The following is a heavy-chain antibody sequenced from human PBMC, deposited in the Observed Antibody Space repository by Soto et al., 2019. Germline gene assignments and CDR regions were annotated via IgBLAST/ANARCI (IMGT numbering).Heavy chain of an antibody. V-gene: IGHV3-30*18. D-gene: IGHD3-3*01. CDR2: ISYDGSNK. CDR3: AKVVRFLEWSDAFDI. Sequence: GGSLRLSCAASGFTFSSNAMSWVSQAPGKGLEWVAVISYDGSNKYYADSVKGRFTISRDNSKNTLYLQMNSLRAEDTAVYYCAKVVRFLEWSDAFDIWGQGTMLTVSS. CDR1: GFTFSSNA. J-gene: IGHJ3*02.